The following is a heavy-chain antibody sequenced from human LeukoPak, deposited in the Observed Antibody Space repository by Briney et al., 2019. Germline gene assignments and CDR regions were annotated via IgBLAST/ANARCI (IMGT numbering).Heavy chain of an antibody. D-gene: IGHD5-18*01. CDR2: IYYSGST. Sequence: PSETLSLTCTVSGGSISSSSYYWGWIRQPPGKGLEWIGSIYYSGSTYYNPSLKSRVTISVDTSKNQFSLKLSSVTAADTAVYYCAGTRRGYSYGLPLLDNAFDIWGQGTMVTVSS. J-gene: IGHJ3*02. CDR1: GGSISSSSYY. CDR3: AGTRRGYSYGLPLLDNAFDI. V-gene: IGHV4-39*07.